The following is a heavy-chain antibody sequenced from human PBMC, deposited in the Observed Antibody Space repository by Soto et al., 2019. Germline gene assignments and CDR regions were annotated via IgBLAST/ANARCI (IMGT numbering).Heavy chain of an antibody. J-gene: IGHJ4*02. CDR2: IYSGGST. V-gene: IGHV3-66*02. Sequence: GGSLRLSCAASGFTVSSNYMSWVRQAPGKGLEWVSVIYSGGSTYYADSGKGRFTISRDNSKNTLYLQMNSLRAEDTAVYYCARDHGPGEFTDYWGQGTLVTVSS. CDR3: ARDHGPGEFTDY. CDR1: GFTVSSNY. D-gene: IGHD3-10*01.